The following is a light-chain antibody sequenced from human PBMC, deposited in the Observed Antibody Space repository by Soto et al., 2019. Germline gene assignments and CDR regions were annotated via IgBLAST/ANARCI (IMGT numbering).Light chain of an antibody. CDR1: QSISSW. CDR2: KAS. J-gene: IGKJ1*01. Sequence: DIQMTQSPSTLSASVGDRVTITCRASQSISSWLAWYQQKPGKAPKLLIYKASSLESGVPSRFSGSGSGTEFTLTISSLQPDDFANYYWQQYNNYLTFGQGTKVEIK. CDR3: QQYNNYLT. V-gene: IGKV1-5*03.